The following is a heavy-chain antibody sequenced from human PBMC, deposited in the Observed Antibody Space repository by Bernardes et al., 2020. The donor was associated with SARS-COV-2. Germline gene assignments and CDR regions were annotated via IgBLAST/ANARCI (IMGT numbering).Heavy chain of an antibody. CDR1: DDAISSGSFY. D-gene: IGHD2-2*01. CDR3: AGRKTTSWSHDY. J-gene: IGHJ4*02. CDR2: ISASGST. Sequence: SEALSLTCAVSDDAISSGSFYWSWLLQPAGKGLEWVGRISASGSTNYNPSLKSRVTMSVDTSKNQFSLKLTSVTAADTAVYYCAGRKTTSWSHDYWGQGTLVTVSS. V-gene: IGHV4-61*02.